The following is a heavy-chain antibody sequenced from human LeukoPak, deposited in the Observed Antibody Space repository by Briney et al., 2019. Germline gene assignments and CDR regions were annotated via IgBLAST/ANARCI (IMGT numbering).Heavy chain of an antibody. D-gene: IGHD5/OR15-5a*01. CDR1: GFTFGDYA. J-gene: IGHJ4*02. CDR2: IRSKTYGETT. V-gene: IGHV3-49*04. CDR3: TRSVDGSDF. Sequence: GGSLRLSCAASGFTFGDYAMGWVRQAPGKGLEWVGFIRSKTYGETTDYAASVHGRFTISRDDSKSFAYLQMNSLKSEDTGVYYCTRSVDGSDFWGQGTLVTVSS.